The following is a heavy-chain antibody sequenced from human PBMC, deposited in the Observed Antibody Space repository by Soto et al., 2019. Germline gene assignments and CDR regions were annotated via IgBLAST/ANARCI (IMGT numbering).Heavy chain of an antibody. CDR2: INPNSGGT. CDR3: ARDRAMATMTFDS. Sequence: ASVKVSCKASGYTFTGYYMHWVRQAPGQGLEWMGWINPNSGGTNYAQKFQGRVTISRDNARNSLFLQMTSLTPEDTAVYYCARDRAMATMTFDSWGPGSLVTVSS. D-gene: IGHD5-12*01. CDR1: GYTFTGYY. V-gene: IGHV1-2*02. J-gene: IGHJ4*02.